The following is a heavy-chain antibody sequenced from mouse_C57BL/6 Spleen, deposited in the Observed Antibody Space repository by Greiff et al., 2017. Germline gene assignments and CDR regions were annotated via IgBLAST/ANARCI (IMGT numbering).Heavy chain of an antibody. CDR1: GYAFSSSW. J-gene: IGHJ2*01. D-gene: IGHD3-2*02. V-gene: IGHV1-82*01. CDR2: IYPGDGDT. CDR3: ERQNGSGAVDY. Sequence: QVQLQQSGPELVKPGASVKISCKASGYAFSSSWMNWVKQRPGKGLEWIGRIYPGDGDTNYNGKFKGKATLTADKSSSTAYMQLSSLTSEDSAVYFCERQNGSGAVDYWGQGTTLTVSS.